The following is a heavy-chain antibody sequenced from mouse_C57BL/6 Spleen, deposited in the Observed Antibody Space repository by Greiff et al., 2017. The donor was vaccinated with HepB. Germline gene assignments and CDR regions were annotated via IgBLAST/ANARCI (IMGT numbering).Heavy chain of an antibody. CDR1: GFTFTDYY. V-gene: IGHV7-3*01. J-gene: IGHJ1*03. Sequence: EVKLVESGGGLVQPGGSLSLSCAASGFTFTDYYMSWVRQPPGKALEWLGFIRNKANGYTTEYSVSVKGRFTISRDNSQSILYLQMNALRAEDSVTYYSARYTPFNYVGYFDVWGTGTTVTVSS. D-gene: IGHD2-1*01. CDR3: ARYTPFNYVGYFDV. CDR2: IRNKANGYTT.